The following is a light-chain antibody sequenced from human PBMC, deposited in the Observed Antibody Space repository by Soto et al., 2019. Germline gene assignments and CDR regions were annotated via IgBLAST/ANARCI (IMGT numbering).Light chain of an antibody. V-gene: IGKV3-20*01. CDR3: QQYGHSPIT. Sequence: EIVLTQSPGTLSLSPGERATLSCRASQSLSGNYLAWYQQKPGQAPRFLIYGASNRATGIPDRFSGGGSGTDFTLTISRPEPEDSEVYYCQQYGHSPITFGQGTRLEIK. CDR1: QSLSGNY. J-gene: IGKJ5*01. CDR2: GAS.